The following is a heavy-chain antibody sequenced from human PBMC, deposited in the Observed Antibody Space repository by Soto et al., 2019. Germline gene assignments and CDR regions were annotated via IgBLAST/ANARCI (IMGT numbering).Heavy chain of an antibody. J-gene: IGHJ4*02. CDR1: GGTFSSYA. Sequence: QVQLGQSGAEVKKPGSSVKVSCKASGGTFSSYAISWVRQAPGQGLEWMGGIIPIFGTANYAQKFQGRVTITADESTSTAYMELSRLISEDPAVYYCASAAGPEWAFDYWGQGTLVTVSS. CDR3: ASAAGPEWAFDY. V-gene: IGHV1-69*12. D-gene: IGHD2-8*01. CDR2: IIPIFGTA.